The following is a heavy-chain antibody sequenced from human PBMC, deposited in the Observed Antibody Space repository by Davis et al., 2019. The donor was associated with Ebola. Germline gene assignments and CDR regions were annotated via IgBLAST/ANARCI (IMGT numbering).Heavy chain of an antibody. CDR1: AGSFSDYY. CDR3: AKGGVAVAGDYYYGMDV. J-gene: IGHJ6*02. D-gene: IGHD6-19*01. V-gene: IGHV3-33*03. CDR2: IWYEGSNK. Sequence: PGGSLRLSCAVYAGSFSDYYWNWIRQPPGKGLGWVAVIWYEGSNKYYADSVKGRFTISRDNSKNTLYLQMNSLRAEDTAVYYCAKGGVAVAGDYYYGMDVWGQGTTVTVSS.